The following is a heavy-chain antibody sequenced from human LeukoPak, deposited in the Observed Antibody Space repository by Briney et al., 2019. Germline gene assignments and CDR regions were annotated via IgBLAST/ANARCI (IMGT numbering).Heavy chain of an antibody. CDR2: IYYGGTT. D-gene: IGHD6-19*01. V-gene: IGHV4-39*07. CDR1: FGSISSDSHY. CDR3: ARWSSDWENNYFDP. Sequence: SETLSLTCTVSFGSISSDSHYWGWIRQPPGNRLEWIASIYYGGTTQYNPSLKSRATISIDTSNNRFSLRLTSATAADTDVYYCARWSSDWENNYFDPWGQGILVTVSS. J-gene: IGHJ5*02.